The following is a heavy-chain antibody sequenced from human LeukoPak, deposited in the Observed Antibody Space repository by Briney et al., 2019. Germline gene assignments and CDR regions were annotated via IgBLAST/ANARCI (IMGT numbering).Heavy chain of an antibody. CDR1: GGSFRGYY. D-gene: IGHD6-13*01. V-gene: IGHV4-34*01. CDR2: INHSGST. CDR3: ARGLPSSSWYPYYYYMDV. J-gene: IGHJ6*03. Sequence: SETLSLTCAVYGGSFRGYYWSWIRQPPGKGLEWIGEINHSGSTNYNPSLKSRVTISVDTSKNQFSLKLSSVTAADTAVYYCARGLPSSSWYPYYYYMDVWGKGTTVTVSS.